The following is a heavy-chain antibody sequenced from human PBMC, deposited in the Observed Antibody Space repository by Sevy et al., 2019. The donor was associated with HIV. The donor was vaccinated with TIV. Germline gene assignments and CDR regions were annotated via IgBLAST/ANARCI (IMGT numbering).Heavy chain of an antibody. CDR2: IYYSGST. D-gene: IGHD3-9*01. J-gene: IGHJ6*02. CDR3: ARQSVTYDILTGWIYYGVDV. CDR1: GDSISSNY. V-gene: IGHV4-59*08. Sequence: SETLSLTCTVSGDSISSNYWNWIRQPPGKGLEWIGYIYYSGSTNYNPSLKSRVTISVDTSKNQFSLRLSSVTAADTAVYYCARQSVTYDILTGWIYYGVDVWGQGTTVTVSS.